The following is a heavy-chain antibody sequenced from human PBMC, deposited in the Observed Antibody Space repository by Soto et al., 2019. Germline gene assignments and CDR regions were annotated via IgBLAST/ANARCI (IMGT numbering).Heavy chain of an antibody. V-gene: IGHV3-30*18. Sequence: PGGSLRLSCAASGFTFSDYGMHWVRQAPGKGLEWLAVISYDGSSKYYADSVKGRFTISRDNSKNTLYLQMSSLRTEDTAVYSCAKDTSQVGSTRGPFDCWRQGTLVTVSS. J-gene: IGHJ4*02. CDR2: ISYDGSSK. CDR3: AKDTSQVGSTRGPFDC. CDR1: GFTFSDYG. D-gene: IGHD1-26*01.